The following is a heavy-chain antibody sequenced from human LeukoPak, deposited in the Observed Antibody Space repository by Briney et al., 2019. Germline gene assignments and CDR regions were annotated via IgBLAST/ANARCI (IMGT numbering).Heavy chain of an antibody. J-gene: IGHJ3*02. Sequence: TGGSLRLSCATSGFTLRNAWISWVRQAPGKGLEWVGRMRSEARGGTPDYAALVKGRFIISIDDSRSTLYLQMHSLETEDTALYYCTTEGFTYGHHALGIWGQGTVATVSS. CDR1: GFTLRNAW. V-gene: IGHV3-15*01. D-gene: IGHD5-18*01. CDR3: TTEGFTYGHHALGI. CDR2: MRSEARGGTP.